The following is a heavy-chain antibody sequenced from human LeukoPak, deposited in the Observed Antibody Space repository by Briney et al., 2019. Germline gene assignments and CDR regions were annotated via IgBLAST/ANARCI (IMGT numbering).Heavy chain of an antibody. CDR1: GYTLTELS. Sequence: ASVKVSCKVSGYTLTELSMRWVLQAPGKGLEWMGGFDPEDGETIYAQKFQGRVTMTEDTSTDTAYMELSSLRSEDTAVYYCATRETYYYDREDAFDIWGQGTMVTVSS. J-gene: IGHJ3*02. V-gene: IGHV1-24*01. D-gene: IGHD3-22*01. CDR3: ATRETYYYDREDAFDI. CDR2: FDPEDGET.